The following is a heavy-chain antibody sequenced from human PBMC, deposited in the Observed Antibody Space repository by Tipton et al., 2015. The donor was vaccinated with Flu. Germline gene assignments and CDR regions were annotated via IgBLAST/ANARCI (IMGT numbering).Heavy chain of an antibody. CDR1: GYSISSGYY. V-gene: IGHV4-38-2*01. D-gene: IGHD6-13*01. CDR2: IYHSGST. CDR3: ARRDSRSSWYGDAFDI. J-gene: IGHJ3*02. Sequence: GSLRLSCAVSGYSISSGYYWGWIRQPPGKGLEWIGSIYHSGSTYYNPSLKSRVTISVDTSKNQFSLKLSSVTAADTAVYYCARRDSRSSWYGDAFDIWGQGTMVTVSS.